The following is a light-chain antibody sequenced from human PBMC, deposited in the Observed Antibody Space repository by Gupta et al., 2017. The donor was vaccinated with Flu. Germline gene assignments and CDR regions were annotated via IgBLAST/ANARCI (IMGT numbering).Light chain of an antibody. J-gene: IGKJ2*01. CDR2: GAS. Sequence: ERATLSCRASQSVSSNLAWYQQKPGQGPRLLIYGASTRATGIPARFSGSGSGTEFTLTISSLQSEDFAVYYCQQYNNWPPGTFGQGTKLEIK. CDR3: QQYNNWPPGT. CDR1: QSVSSN. V-gene: IGKV3-15*01.